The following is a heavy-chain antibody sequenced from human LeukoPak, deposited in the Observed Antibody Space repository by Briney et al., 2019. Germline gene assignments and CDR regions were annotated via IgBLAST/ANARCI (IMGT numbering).Heavy chain of an antibody. V-gene: IGHV4-4*07. CDR1: DGSISSYY. CDR3: ASSYSSSSRWWFDP. D-gene: IGHD6-6*01. CDR2: IYASGST. J-gene: IGHJ5*02. Sequence: PSETLSLTCTVSDGSISSYYWNWIRQPAGKGLEWIGRIYASGSTTYNPPLKSRVTISVDKSKNQFSLKLSSVTAADTAVYYCASSYSSSSRWWFDPWGQGTLVTVSS.